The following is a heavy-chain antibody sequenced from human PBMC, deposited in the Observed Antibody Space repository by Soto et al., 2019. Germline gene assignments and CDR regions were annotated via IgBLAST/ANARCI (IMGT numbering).Heavy chain of an antibody. CDR1: GFTFSDYY. CDR2: ISSSGSTI. D-gene: IGHD6-6*01. J-gene: IGHJ4*02. V-gene: IGHV3-11*01. Sequence: PGGSLRLSCAASGFTFSDYYMSWIRQAPGKGLEWVSYISSSGSTIYYADSVKGRFTISRDNAKNSLYLQMNSLRAEDTAVYYCARDVERIAARAEFDYWGQGTLVTVSS. CDR3: ARDVERIAARAEFDY.